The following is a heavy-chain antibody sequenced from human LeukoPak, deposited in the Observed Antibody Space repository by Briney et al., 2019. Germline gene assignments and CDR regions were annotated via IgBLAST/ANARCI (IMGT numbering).Heavy chain of an antibody. V-gene: IGHV5-51*01. CDR1: GYSFTSYW. D-gene: IGHD3-10*01. CDR2: IYPGDSDT. Sequence: GESLKISCKGSGYSFTSYWIGWVRQMPGKGLEWMGIIYPGDSDTRYSPSFQGQVTISADKSISTAYLQWSSLKASDTAMYYCARHDYGSGRTWFVGDYYYYGMDVWGQGTTVTVSS. CDR3: ARHDYGSGRTWFVGDYYYYGMDV. J-gene: IGHJ6*02.